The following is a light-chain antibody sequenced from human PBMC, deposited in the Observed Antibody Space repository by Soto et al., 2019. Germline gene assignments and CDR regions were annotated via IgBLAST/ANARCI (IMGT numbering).Light chain of an antibody. V-gene: IGKV3-11*01. CDR2: DAS. Sequence: EVVLTQSPATLSLSPGERATLSCRASESIGNYLAWYQQKLGQAPKLLIYDASHRAIGIPGRFSGDGSGTDFTLTISSLRPEDFEVYYCQWWSDWPPRLTFGEGTKVEIK. J-gene: IGKJ4*01. CDR1: ESIGNY. CDR3: QWWSDWPPRLT.